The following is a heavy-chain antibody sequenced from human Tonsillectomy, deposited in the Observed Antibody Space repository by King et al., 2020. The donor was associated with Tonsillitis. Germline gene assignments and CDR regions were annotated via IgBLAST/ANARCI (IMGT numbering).Heavy chain of an antibody. J-gene: IGHJ3*02. Sequence: QLVQSGAEVKKPGESLKISCKGSGYSFTNYWIGWVRQMPGKGLGWMGIIYPGDYDTRYSPSSQGQVTISGDKSISTAYLQWSSLKASDNAMYYCARAWRPLRDGFDISGQGTMVSVSS. D-gene: IGHD2-15*01. CDR2: IYPGDYDT. CDR3: ARAWRPLRDGFDI. V-gene: IGHV5-51*01. CDR1: GYSFTNYW.